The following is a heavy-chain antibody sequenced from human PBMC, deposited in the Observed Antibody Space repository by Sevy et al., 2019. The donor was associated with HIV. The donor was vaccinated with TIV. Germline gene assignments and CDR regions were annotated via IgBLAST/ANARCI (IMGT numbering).Heavy chain of an antibody. J-gene: IGHJ4*02. CDR3: ATTPEYYSDNSGYLDY. V-gene: IGHV1-24*01. D-gene: IGHD3-22*01. Sequence: ASVKVSCKVSGYTLTQLSMHWVRQTPGKGLEWMGRFDPEDGTTIYAQKFQGRVTMTEDTSTDTAYLELSSLRSEDTAVYYCATTPEYYSDNSGYLDYWGRGTLVTVSS. CDR2: FDPEDGTT. CDR1: GYTLTQLS.